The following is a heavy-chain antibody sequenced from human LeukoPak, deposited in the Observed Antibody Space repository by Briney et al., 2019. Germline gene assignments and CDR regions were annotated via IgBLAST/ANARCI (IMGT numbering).Heavy chain of an antibody. Sequence: GASVKVSCKASGYTFTGYYMHWVRQAPGQGLEWMGGIIPIFGTANYAQKFQGRVTITADKSTSTAYMELSSLRSEDTAVYYCAREAQRYSYGSWGQGTLVTVSS. V-gene: IGHV1-69*06. J-gene: IGHJ5*02. CDR3: AREAQRYSYGS. CDR1: GYTFTGYY. D-gene: IGHD5-18*01. CDR2: IIPIFGTA.